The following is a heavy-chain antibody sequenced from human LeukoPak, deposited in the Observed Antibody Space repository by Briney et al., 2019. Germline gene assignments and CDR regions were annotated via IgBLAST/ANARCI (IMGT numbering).Heavy chain of an antibody. V-gene: IGHV4-4*07. CDR2: IYTSGST. CDR3: ATSGSSSEFDY. J-gene: IGHJ4*02. Sequence: PSETLSLTCTVSGGSISSYYWSWIRQPAGKGLEWIGRIYTSGSTNYNPSLKSRVTKSVDTSKNQFSLKLSSVTAADTAVYYCATSGSSSEFDYWGQGTLVTVSS. D-gene: IGHD1-26*01. CDR1: GGSISSYY.